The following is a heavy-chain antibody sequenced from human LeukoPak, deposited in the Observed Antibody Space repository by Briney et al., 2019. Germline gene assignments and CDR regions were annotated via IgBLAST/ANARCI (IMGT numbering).Heavy chain of an antibody. D-gene: IGHD2-15*01. CDR3: ARLQSGGSGDH. J-gene: IGHJ4*02. Sequence: PSETLSLTCTVSSGSISSTSYYWGWIRQPPGKGLEWIGNIYYSGSTYYNPFLKSRVIISVDTSKNQFSLKLSSVTAADTAVYHCARLQSGGSGDHWGQGTLVTVSS. CDR1: SGSISSTSYY. CDR2: IYYSGST. V-gene: IGHV4-39*01.